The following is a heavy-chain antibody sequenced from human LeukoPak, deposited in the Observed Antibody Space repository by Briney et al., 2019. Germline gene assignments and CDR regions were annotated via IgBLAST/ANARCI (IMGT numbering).Heavy chain of an antibody. J-gene: IGHJ4*02. CDR2: FDPEDGET. CDR1: GYTLTELS. Sequence: EASVKVSCKVSGYTLTELSMHWVRQAPGKGLEWMGGFDPEDGETIYAQKFQGRVTMTEDTSTDTAYMELSSLRSEDTAVYYCATSSITIFGVVMGGFDYWGQGTLVTVSS. V-gene: IGHV1-24*01. CDR3: ATSSITIFGVVMGGFDY. D-gene: IGHD3-3*01.